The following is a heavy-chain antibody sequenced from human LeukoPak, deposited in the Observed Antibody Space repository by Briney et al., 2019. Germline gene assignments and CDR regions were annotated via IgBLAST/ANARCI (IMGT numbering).Heavy chain of an antibody. CDR1: GGSFSGYY. V-gene: IGHV4-34*01. CDR2: INHSGST. CDR3: ARRRGPFYSGSGSSYYYMDV. Sequence: PSETLSLTCAVYGGSFSGYYWSWIRQPPGKGPEWIGEINHSGSTNYIPSLKSRVTISVDTSKNQLSLKLSSVTAADTAVYYCARRRGPFYSGSGSSYYYMDVWGKGTTVTVSS. D-gene: IGHD3-10*01. J-gene: IGHJ6*03.